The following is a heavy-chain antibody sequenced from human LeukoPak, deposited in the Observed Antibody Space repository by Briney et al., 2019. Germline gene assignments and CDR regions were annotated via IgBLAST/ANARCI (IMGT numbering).Heavy chain of an antibody. CDR3: ARNYYEPTYDYYFDC. CDR1: GFAFRSYA. V-gene: IGHV3-23*01. D-gene: IGHD1-26*01. Sequence: GGSLRLSCGASGFAFRSYAMSWVGQAPGMGLEWVSAISGSGGSTYYADSVRGRFTLSRDNSKNALYLHMNSLRAEDTALYYCARNYYEPTYDYYFDCWGQGTLVTVSS. CDR2: ISGSGGST. J-gene: IGHJ4*02.